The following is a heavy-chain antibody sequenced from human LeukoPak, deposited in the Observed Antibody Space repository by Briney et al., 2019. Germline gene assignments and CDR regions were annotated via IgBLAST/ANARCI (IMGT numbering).Heavy chain of an antibody. CDR3: ARGRKDYVWGSYRYLGMDV. D-gene: IGHD3-16*02. Sequence: SETLSLTCTVSGGSISSYYWSWIRQPPGKGLEWIGYIYYSGSTYYNPSLKSRVTISVDTSKNQFSLKLSSVTAADTAVYYCARGRKDYVWGSYRYLGMDVWGQGTTVTVSS. CDR2: IYYSGST. J-gene: IGHJ6*02. CDR1: GGSISSYY. V-gene: IGHV4-30-4*01.